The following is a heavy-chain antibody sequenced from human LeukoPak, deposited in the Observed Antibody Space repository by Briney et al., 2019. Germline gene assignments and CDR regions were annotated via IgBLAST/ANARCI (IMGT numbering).Heavy chain of an antibody. J-gene: IGHJ4*02. CDR3: AKDALYSGSYSRFDY. Sequence: GALRLSCAASGFTFSSYAMSWVRQAPGKGLEWVSAISGSGGSTYYADSVKGRFTISRDNSKNTLYLQMNSLRAEDTAVYYCAKDALYSGSYSRFDYWGQGTLVTVSS. D-gene: IGHD1-26*01. CDR2: ISGSGGST. CDR1: GFTFSSYA. V-gene: IGHV3-23*01.